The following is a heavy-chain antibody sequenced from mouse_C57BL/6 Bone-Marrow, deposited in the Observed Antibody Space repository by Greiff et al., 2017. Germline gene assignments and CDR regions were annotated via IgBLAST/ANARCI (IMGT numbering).Heavy chain of an antibody. CDR2: IDPSDSYT. J-gene: IGHJ1*03. V-gene: IGHV1-69*01. CDR3: ARGYYYGSSPYWYFDV. Sequence: VQLQQPGAELVMPGASVKLSCKASGYTFTSYWMHWVKQRPGQGLEWIGEIDPSDSYTNYNQKFKGKTTLTVDKSSSTAYMQLSSLTSGDAAVYYCARGYYYGSSPYWYFDVWGTGTTVTVSS. D-gene: IGHD1-1*01. CDR1: GYTFTSYW.